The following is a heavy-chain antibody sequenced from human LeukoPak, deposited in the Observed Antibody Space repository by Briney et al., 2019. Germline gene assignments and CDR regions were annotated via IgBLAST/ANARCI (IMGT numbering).Heavy chain of an antibody. D-gene: IGHD2-15*01. Sequence: GASVKVSCKASVYTFTGYYMHWVRQAPGQGLEWMGWINPNSGGTNYAQKFQGRVTMTRDTSISTAYRELSRLRSDDTAVYYCARAGYCSGGSCYSAWFDPWGQGTLVTVSS. CDR1: VYTFTGYY. CDR2: INPNSGGT. V-gene: IGHV1-2*02. CDR3: ARAGYCSGGSCYSAWFDP. J-gene: IGHJ5*02.